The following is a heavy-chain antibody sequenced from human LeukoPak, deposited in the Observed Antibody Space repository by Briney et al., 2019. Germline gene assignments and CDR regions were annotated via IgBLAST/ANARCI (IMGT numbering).Heavy chain of an antibody. J-gene: IGHJ6*02. CDR3: ARLASSSWPLYYYYGMDV. CDR2: MNPNNGNT. D-gene: IGHD6-13*01. CDR1: GYTFTSYD. Sequence: APVKVSCKASGYTFTSYDINWVRQATGQGLEWMGWMNPNNGNTGYAQKFQGRVTMTRSTSISTAYMELSSLGSEDTAVYYCARLASSSWPLYYYYGMDVWGQGTTVTVSS. V-gene: IGHV1-8*01.